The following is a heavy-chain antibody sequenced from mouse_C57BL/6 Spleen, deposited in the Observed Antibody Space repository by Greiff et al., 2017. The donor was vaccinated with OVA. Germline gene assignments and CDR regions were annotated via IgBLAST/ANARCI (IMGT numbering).Heavy chain of an antibody. V-gene: IGHV3-6*01. Sequence: EVQLQESGPGLVKPSPSLYLTCSVTGYSITSGYYRNWNRQFPENKLEWMGYISYDGSTNYNPSLKNQISFTRDTSKNQSFWKLNAVTTEDPPTYNCAGEAYYSNYWGQGTLVTVSA. CDR2: ISYDGST. J-gene: IGHJ3*01. D-gene: IGHD2-5*01. CDR1: GYSITSGYY. CDR3: AGEAYYSNY.